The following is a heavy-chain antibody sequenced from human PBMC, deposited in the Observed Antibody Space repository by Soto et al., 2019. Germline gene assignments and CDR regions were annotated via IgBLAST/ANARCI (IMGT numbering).Heavy chain of an antibody. Sequence: QVQLVQSGAEVKKPGSSVKVSCKASGGTFNNFAINWVRQAPGQGLEWMGRIIPILDIANNTQRFQGRLTITADRSTSTVYMELRGLTSDDTAVYYSLGGYMARFYWGQGSLVTVSS. V-gene: IGHV1-69*02. J-gene: IGHJ4*02. D-gene: IGHD5-12*01. CDR1: GGTFNNFA. CDR2: IIPILDIA. CDR3: LGGYMARFY.